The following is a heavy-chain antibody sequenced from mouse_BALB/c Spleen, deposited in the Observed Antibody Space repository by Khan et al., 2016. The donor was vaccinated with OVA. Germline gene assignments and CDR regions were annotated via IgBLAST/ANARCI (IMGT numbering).Heavy chain of an antibody. J-gene: IGHJ2*01. Sequence: QVQLKQSGPELVRPGVSVKISCKGSGYTFTDYAMHWVKQSYAKSLEWVGLISTYSGNTNYKQKFKGKATMTVDKSSSTAYMELARLTSEDSAIXYCTRPAYDGYYDYWGQGTTLTVSS. V-gene: IGHV1S137*01. CDR2: ISTYSGNT. CDR3: TRPAYDGYYDY. CDR1: GYTFTDYA. D-gene: IGHD2-3*01.